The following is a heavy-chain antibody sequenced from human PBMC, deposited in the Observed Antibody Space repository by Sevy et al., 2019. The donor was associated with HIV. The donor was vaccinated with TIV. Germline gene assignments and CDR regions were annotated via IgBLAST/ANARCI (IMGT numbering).Heavy chain of an antibody. CDR3: TRVGGFYDKGFDS. V-gene: IGHV4-34*01. CDR2: IHQSGST. D-gene: IGHD3-22*01. CDR1: GASFSDYY. Sequence: SETLSLTCSVFGASFSDYYWSWIRQPPGKGLEWNGEIHQSGSTNYNPSLRSRVIISVDRSKNQFSLNLRSVTAADTAVYFCTRVGGFYDKGFDSWGQGTLVTVSS. J-gene: IGHJ4*02.